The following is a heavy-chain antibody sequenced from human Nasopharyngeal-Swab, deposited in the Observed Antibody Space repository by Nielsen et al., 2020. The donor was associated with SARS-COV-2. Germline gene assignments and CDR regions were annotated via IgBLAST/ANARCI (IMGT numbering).Heavy chain of an antibody. CDR3: ARVGICNNDWCGSYDS. V-gene: IGHV3-72*01. CDR2: SRVKANSYTA. D-gene: IGHD3-9*01. CDR1: GFTLADYY. Sequence: GGSLRLSCVASGFTLADYYMDWVRQAPGKGLEWIGHSRVKANSYTAEYAASVTGRFTFSREESKNVLYLQMNSLKTEDTAVYYCARVGICNNDWCGSYDSWGQGTLVTVSS. J-gene: IGHJ4*02.